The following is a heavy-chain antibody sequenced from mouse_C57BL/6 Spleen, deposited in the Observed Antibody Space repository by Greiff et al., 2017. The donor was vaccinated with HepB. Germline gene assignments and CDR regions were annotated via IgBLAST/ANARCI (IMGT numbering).Heavy chain of an antibody. CDR3: ARSRSILWYIDV. J-gene: IGHJ1*03. CDR1: GYAFSSSW. D-gene: IGHD2-10*02. Sequence: VKLQESGPELVKPGASVKISCKASGYAFSSSWMNWVKQRPGKGLEWIGRIYPGDGDTNYNGKFKGKATLTADKSSSTAYMQLSSLTSEDSAVYFCARSRSILWYIDVWGTGTTVTVSS. CDR2: IYPGDGDT. V-gene: IGHV1-82*01.